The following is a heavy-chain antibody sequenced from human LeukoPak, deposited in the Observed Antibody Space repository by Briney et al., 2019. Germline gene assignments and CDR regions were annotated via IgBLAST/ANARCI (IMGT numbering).Heavy chain of an antibody. V-gene: IGHV1-2*02. J-gene: IGHJ3*02. CDR1: GDTVTGCY. CDR2: LDPNTGAT. Sequence: ASVNVSFKSSGDTVTGCYIHWVRQAPRQGLEWMGCLDPNTGATHYAQKFQGRVTLTRDTSIDTDFLKLRSLISDDTALYYCAGYTVVRGLTLSAFDIWGQGTMVTVSS. D-gene: IGHD3-10*01. CDR3: AGYTVVRGLTLSAFDI.